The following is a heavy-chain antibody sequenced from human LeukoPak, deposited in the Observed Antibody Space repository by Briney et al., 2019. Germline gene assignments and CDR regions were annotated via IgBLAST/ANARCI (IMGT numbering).Heavy chain of an antibody. J-gene: IGHJ4*02. CDR2: ISYIGST. D-gene: IGHD6-19*01. Sequence: SEALSLTCTVSGDSIRNYYWNWIRQPPGKGLEWIGYISYIGSTNYNPSLDSRVTISLDTSKNQFSLKLRSVTAADTAVYYCASSYTSDWSYYFHYWGQGALVTVSS. CDR1: GDSIRNYY. V-gene: IGHV4-59*08. CDR3: ASSYTSDWSYYFHY.